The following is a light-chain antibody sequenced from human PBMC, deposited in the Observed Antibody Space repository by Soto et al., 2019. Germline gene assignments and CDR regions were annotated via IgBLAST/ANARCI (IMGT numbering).Light chain of an antibody. Sequence: EIVFTQSPATLSLSPGERATLSCRASQSVSSYLAWYQQKPGQAPRLLIYDASNRATGIPARFRGSGSGTDFTLTISSLEPEDFAVYYCQQRSNWPPTFGQGTKV. CDR1: QSVSSY. CDR2: DAS. J-gene: IGKJ1*01. V-gene: IGKV3-11*01. CDR3: QQRSNWPPT.